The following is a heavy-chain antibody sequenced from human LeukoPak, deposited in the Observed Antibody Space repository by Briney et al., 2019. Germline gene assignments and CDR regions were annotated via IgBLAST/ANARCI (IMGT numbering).Heavy chain of an antibody. CDR3: ATRITIFGVVIPAFDY. Sequence: ASVKVSCKVSGYTLTELSMHWVRQAPGKGLEWMGGFDPEDGETIYAQKFQGRVTMTEDTSTDTAYMGLSSLRSEDTAVYYCATRITIFGVVIPAFDYWGQGTLVTVSS. CDR1: GYTLTELS. D-gene: IGHD3-3*01. V-gene: IGHV1-24*01. J-gene: IGHJ4*02. CDR2: FDPEDGET.